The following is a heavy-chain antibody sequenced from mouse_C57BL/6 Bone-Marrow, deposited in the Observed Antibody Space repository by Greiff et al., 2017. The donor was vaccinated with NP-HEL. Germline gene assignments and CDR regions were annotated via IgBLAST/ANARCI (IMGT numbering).Heavy chain of an antibody. J-gene: IGHJ4*01. D-gene: IGHD2-2*01. CDR1: GYTFTSYW. CDR3: ARSRVTTRGYYAMDY. CDR2: IDPSDSET. V-gene: IGHV1-52*01. Sequence: QVQLKQPGAELVRPGSSVKLSCKASGYTFTSYWMHWVKQRPIQGLEWIGNIDPSDSETHYNQKFKDKATLTVDKSSSTAYMQLSSLTSEDSAVYYCARSRVTTRGYYAMDYWGQGTSVTVSS.